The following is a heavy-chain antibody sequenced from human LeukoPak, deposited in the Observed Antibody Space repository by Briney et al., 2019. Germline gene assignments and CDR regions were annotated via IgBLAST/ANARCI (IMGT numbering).Heavy chain of an antibody. CDR2: IYYSGVT. CDR1: GASLSSYY. V-gene: IGHV4-59*08. Sequence: SETLSLNCTVSGASLSSYYWSWIRLPPGKGLEWIGSIYYSGVTNFNPSLKRRVAMSVDTTRNLFSLKLSSVTAADTAVYYCARREGSHYSVDIWGQGTTVTVSS. CDR3: ARREGSHYSVDI. D-gene: IGHD5-12*01. J-gene: IGHJ6*02.